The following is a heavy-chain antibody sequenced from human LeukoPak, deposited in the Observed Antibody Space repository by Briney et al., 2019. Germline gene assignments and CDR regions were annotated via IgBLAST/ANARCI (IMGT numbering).Heavy chain of an antibody. CDR3: AKSIESSSSHYYYYYMDV. D-gene: IGHD6-6*01. J-gene: IGHJ6*03. Sequence: GGSLRLSCTASGFTLSSYGMHWLRQAPGKGLEWVTFIRYDGTSKYYVDSAKGRFTISRDNSKNTLYLQMNSLRADDTAVYFCAKSIESSSSHYYYYYMDVWGKGTTVTVSS. CDR1: GFTLSSYG. V-gene: IGHV3-30*02. CDR2: IRYDGTSK.